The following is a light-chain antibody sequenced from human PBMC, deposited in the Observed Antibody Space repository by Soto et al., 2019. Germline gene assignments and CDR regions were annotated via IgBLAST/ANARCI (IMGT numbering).Light chain of an antibody. CDR3: QQYNNWHRTT. CDR1: QSVSSD. J-gene: IGKJ1*01. Sequence: EIVMTQSPDTLSVSPGETTTLSCRASQSVSSDLAWYQQKPGRAPRRLIYGASTRATGIPARFIGSGSGTDFTLTISSLQSEDFAVYFCQQYNNWHRTTFGQGTKVVI. V-gene: IGKV3D-15*01. CDR2: GAS.